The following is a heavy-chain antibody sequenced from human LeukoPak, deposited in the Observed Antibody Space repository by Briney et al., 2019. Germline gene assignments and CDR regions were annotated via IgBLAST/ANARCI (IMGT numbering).Heavy chain of an antibody. CDR1: GGTFSSYA. CDR2: IIPILGIA. Sequence: ASVKVSCKASGGTFSSYAISWVRQAPGQGLEWMGRIIPILGIANYAQEFQGRVTITADKSTSTAYMELSSLRSEDTAVYYCAKHYDILTGYFDYWGQGTLVTVSS. D-gene: IGHD3-9*01. CDR3: AKHYDILTGYFDY. J-gene: IGHJ4*02. V-gene: IGHV1-69*04.